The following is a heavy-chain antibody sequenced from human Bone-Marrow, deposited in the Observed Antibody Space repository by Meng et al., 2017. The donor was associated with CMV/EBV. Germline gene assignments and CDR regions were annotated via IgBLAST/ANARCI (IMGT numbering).Heavy chain of an antibody. Sequence: ATAKVSCKASGYTSTSYSMHWVQQAPGQGLECMGIINPSGGSTSYAQKFQGRVTMTRDTSTSTVYMELSSLRSEDTAVYYCAREAASVIVGAAYNWFDPWGQGTLVTVSS. CDR3: AREAASVIVGAAYNWFDP. CDR2: INPSGGST. D-gene: IGHD1-26*01. CDR1: GYTSTSYS. V-gene: IGHV1-46*01. J-gene: IGHJ5*02.